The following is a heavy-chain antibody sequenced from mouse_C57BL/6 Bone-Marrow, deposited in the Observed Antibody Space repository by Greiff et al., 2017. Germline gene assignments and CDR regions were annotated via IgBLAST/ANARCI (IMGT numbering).Heavy chain of an antibody. CDR2: IYPRSGNT. J-gene: IGHJ1*03. Sequence: VKVVESGAELARPGASVKLSCKASGYTFTSYGISWVKQRTGQGLEWIGEIYPRSGNTYYNEKFKGQATLTAYKSSSTAYMELRSLTSDDSAVYFCARSYWYFDVWGTGTTVTVSS. CDR3: ARSYWYFDV. V-gene: IGHV1-81*01. CDR1: GYTFTSYG.